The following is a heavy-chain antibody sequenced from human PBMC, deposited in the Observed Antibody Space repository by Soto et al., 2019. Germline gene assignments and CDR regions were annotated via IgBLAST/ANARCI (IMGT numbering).Heavy chain of an antibody. J-gene: IGHJ4*02. CDR2: ISNNANT. V-gene: IGHV3-21*01. CDR3: TLYDALVCDF. CDR1: GFTVNTFN. D-gene: IGHD2-8*01. Sequence: VRLEESGGGLVKPGGSLRLSCAASGFTVNTFNMNWVRQAPGKRLEWVSSISNNANTAYADSVKGRFTVSRDNAKNSLFLQMNSLRAEDKADYYCTLYDALVCDFWGQGAVVTVTS.